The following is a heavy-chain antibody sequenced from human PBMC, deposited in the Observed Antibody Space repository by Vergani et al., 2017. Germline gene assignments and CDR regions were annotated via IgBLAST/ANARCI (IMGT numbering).Heavy chain of an antibody. Sequence: QVQLVQSGAEVKKPGASVKVSCKASGYTFTSYYMHWVRQAPGQGLEWMGIINPSGGSTSYAKKFQGRVTMTRDTSTSTVYMELSSLRSEDTAVYYCAREGGTAMPTEWGQGTLVTVSS. CDR3: AREGGTAMPTE. CDR1: GYTFTSYY. D-gene: IGHD5-18*01. CDR2: INPSGGST. J-gene: IGHJ4*02. V-gene: IGHV1-46*03.